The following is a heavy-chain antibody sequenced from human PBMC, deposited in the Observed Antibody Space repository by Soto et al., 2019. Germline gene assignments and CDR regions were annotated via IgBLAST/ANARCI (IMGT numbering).Heavy chain of an antibody. CDR1: GGSFGSSA. Sequence: QVQLVQSGADVQKPGSSVKVSCKTSGGSFGSSAISWVRQAPAQGHEWMGEIIPDFDKANYAQNFQGRLTITADEPTGTVFMQLSSLRSEDTAVYFCARLRRDWGDAFDLWGLGTFVTVSS. CDR3: ARLRRDWGDAFDL. V-gene: IGHV1-69*01. D-gene: IGHD3-16*01. J-gene: IGHJ3*01. CDR2: IIPDFDKA.